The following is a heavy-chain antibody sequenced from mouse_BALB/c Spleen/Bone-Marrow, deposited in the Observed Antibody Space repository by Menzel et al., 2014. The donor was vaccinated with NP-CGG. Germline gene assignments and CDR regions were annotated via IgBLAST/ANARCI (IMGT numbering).Heavy chain of an antibody. V-gene: IGHV1-54*03. CDR3: ARGGHGSY. CDR1: GYAFTNYL. CDR2: INPGSGGT. Sequence: QVHVKQSGAELVRPGTSVKVSCKASGYAFTNYLIEWVKQRPGQGLEWIGVINPGSGGTNYNEEFKGKATLTADNSSNTAYMHLSSLTSDDSAVYFCARGGHGSYWGQGTPLPVSA. D-gene: IGHD2-2*01. J-gene: IGHJ2*01.